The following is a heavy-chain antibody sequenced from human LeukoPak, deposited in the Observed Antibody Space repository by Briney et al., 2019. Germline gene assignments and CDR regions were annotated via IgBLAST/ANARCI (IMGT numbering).Heavy chain of an antibody. D-gene: IGHD6-19*01. CDR2: TNQDGSEK. Sequence: GGSLRLSCAASGFTFSDYWMSWVRQAPGKGLEWVANTNQDGSEKHYLDSVRGRFTISRDNAKNSLYLQMNSLRAEDTAVYYCARADGVGVATPYFQHWGQGTLVTVSS. V-gene: IGHV3-7*01. CDR3: ARADGVGVATPYFQH. J-gene: IGHJ1*01. CDR1: GFTFSDYW.